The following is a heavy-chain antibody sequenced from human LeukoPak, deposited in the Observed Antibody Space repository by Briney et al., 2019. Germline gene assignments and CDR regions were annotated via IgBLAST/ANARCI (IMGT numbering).Heavy chain of an antibody. CDR3: ARDRRVDTASALRGYYYYGMDV. Sequence: ASVKVSCKASGYTFTGYYMHWARQAPGQGLEWMGWINPNSGGTNYAQKFQGRVTMTRDTSISTAYMELSRLRSDDTAVYYCARDRRVDTASALRGYYYYGMDVWGQGTTVTVSS. CDR1: GYTFTGYY. D-gene: IGHD5-18*01. V-gene: IGHV1-2*02. J-gene: IGHJ6*02. CDR2: INPNSGGT.